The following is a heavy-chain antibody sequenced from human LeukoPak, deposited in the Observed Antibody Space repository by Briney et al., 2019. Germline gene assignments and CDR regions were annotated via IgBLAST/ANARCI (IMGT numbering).Heavy chain of an antibody. Sequence: NASETLSLTCAVYGGSFSGYYWSWIRQPPGKGLEWIGYIYYSGSTNYNPSLKSRVTISVDTSKNQFSLKLSSVTAADTAVYYCARSPVATIRGSLRSWYFDLWGRGTLVTVSS. CDR1: GGSFSGYY. CDR3: ARSPVATIRGSLRSWYFDL. J-gene: IGHJ2*01. CDR2: IYYSGST. D-gene: IGHD5-24*01. V-gene: IGHV4-59*01.